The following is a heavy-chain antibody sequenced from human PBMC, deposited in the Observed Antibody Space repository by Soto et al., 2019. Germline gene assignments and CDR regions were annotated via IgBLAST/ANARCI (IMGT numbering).Heavy chain of an antibody. CDR1: GFIFSSYS. CDR2: ISSFSSYI. J-gene: IGHJ4*02. CDR3: ARKGSYGYSH. V-gene: IGHV3-21*01. D-gene: IGHD5-18*01. Sequence: EVQLLESGGGLVKPGGSLRLSCAASGFIFSSYSMNWVRQAPGKGLEWVSSISSFSSYIYYADSVKGRFTVSRDNAQNSLYLQMNSLIADDTAVYYCARKGSYGYSHWGQGTLVTVSS.